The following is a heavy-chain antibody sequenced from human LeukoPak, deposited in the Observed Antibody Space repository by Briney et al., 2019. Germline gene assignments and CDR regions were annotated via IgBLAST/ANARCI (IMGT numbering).Heavy chain of an antibody. Sequence: GGSLRLSCAASGFTFSSYAMSWVRQGPGKGLEWVSVISASGSSTDYADSVKGRFTISRDNAKNTLYLQMNSLRAEDTAVYYCASGDYYDSSGYYSEIDYWGQGTLVTVSS. CDR2: ISASGSST. D-gene: IGHD3-22*01. V-gene: IGHV3-23*01. CDR3: ASGDYYDSSGYYSEIDY. CDR1: GFTFSSYA. J-gene: IGHJ4*02.